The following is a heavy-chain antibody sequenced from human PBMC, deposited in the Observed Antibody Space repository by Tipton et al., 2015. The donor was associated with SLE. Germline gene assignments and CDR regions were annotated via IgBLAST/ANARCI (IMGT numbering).Heavy chain of an antibody. D-gene: IGHD3-16*01. V-gene: IGHV4-34*01. CDR3: ARGVSGFFSYCYMDV. J-gene: IGHJ6*03. Sequence: GLVKPSETLSLTCAVSRGSFSGYAWNWIRQAPGKGPEWIGEISHSGSANYNASLKSRVTMSLAKSNNQFSLRLSSGTAADTAVYYCARGVSGFFSYCYMDVWGKGTTVTISS. CDR1: RGSFSGYA. CDR2: ISHSGSA.